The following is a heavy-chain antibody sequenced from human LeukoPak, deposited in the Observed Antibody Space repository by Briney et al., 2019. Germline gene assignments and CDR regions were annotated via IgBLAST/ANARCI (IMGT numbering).Heavy chain of an antibody. CDR3: ARTNQYSGSFYDV. CDR1: GGVLYNHY. CDR2: IYYNGDT. J-gene: IGHJ6*02. Sequence: SETLSLTCTVSGGVLYNHYWSWIRQTPGKGLEWIGYIYYNGDTKYNPSLESRVTISRDTSQSHFLGMTSVTAADTAVYYCARTNQYSGSFYDVWGQGTTVTVSS. D-gene: IGHD1-26*01. V-gene: IGHV4-59*11.